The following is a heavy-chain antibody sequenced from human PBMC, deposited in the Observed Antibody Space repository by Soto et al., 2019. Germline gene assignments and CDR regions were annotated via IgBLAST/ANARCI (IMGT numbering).Heavy chain of an antibody. D-gene: IGHD3-9*01. CDR1: GYTFTGYY. CDR2: INPNSGGT. V-gene: IGHV1-2*04. Sequence: ASVKVSCKASGYTFTGYYMHWVRQAPGQGLEWMGWINPNSGGTNYAQKFQGWVTMTRDTSISTAYMELSRLRSDDTAVYYCARGPLLRYFDWLSSRMDVWGQGTTVTVS. J-gene: IGHJ6*02. CDR3: ARGPLLRYFDWLSSRMDV.